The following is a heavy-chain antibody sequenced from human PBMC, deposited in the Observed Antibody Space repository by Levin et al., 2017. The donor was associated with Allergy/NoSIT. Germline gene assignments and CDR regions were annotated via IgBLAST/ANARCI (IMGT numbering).Heavy chain of an antibody. J-gene: IGHJ3*02. CDR1: GGSISSYY. D-gene: IGHD7-27*01. V-gene: IGHV4-59*01. Sequence: PSETLSLTCTVSGGSISSYYWSWIRQPPGKGLEWIGYIYYSGSTNYNPSLKSRVTISVDTSKNQFSLKLSSVTAADTAVYYCARVRRNWGAVYYDAFDIWGQGTMVTVSS. CDR3: ARVRRNWGAVYYDAFDI. CDR2: IYYSGST.